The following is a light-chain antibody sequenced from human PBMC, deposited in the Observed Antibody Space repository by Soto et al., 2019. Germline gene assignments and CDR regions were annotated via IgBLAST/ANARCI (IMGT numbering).Light chain of an antibody. CDR1: SGSIASNY. J-gene: IGLJ3*02. CDR2: EDN. Sequence: NFMLTQPHSVSASPGKTVTISCTRSSGSIASNYVQWYQQRPGSSPTTVIYEDNQRPSGVPDRFSGSIDSSSNSASLTISGLKTEDEADYYCQSLGVFGGGTKVTVL. CDR3: QSLGV. V-gene: IGLV6-57*01.